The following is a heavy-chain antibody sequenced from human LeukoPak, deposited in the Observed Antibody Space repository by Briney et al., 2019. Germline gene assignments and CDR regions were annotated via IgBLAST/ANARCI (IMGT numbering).Heavy chain of an antibody. CDR1: RFTPNDYN. V-gene: IGHV3-48*01. D-gene: IGHD1/OR15-1a*01. CDR2: ITSSSTTI. J-gene: IGHJ4*02. Sequence: GGSLKLSCAPSRFTPNDYNMNSVRQAPGKGLEWISDITSSSTTIYYADSVKGRFTISRDNAKNSLYLQMNSLRAEDTAVYYWPKDGRVQQHFDYWGQGTLVTVSS. CDR3: PKDGRVQQHFDY.